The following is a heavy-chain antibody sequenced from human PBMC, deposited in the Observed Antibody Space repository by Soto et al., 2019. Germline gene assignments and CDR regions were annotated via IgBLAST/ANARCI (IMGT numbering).Heavy chain of an antibody. V-gene: IGHV2-70*11. CDR2: IDWDDNK. J-gene: IGHJ4*02. Sequence: SGPTLVNPTQPLTLTCTFSGFSLSTSGMCVSWIRQPPGKALEWLARIDWDDNKYYSTSLKTRLTISKDTSKNQVVLTMTSMDPVDTATYYCARVTYYYDTSGYSADYWGQGTLVTVSS. CDR1: GFSLSTSGMC. D-gene: IGHD3-22*01. CDR3: ARVTYYYDTSGYSADY.